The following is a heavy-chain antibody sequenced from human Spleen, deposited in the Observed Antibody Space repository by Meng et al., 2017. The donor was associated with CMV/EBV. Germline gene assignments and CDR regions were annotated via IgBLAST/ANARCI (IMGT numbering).Heavy chain of an antibody. D-gene: IGHD2-2*01. CDR2: INPYTGGT. Sequence: ASVKVSCKASGYTFTGSYIHWVRQAPGQGLEWMAWINPYTGGTNYAQKFQGRVSMTRDTSITTAYMELSRLRSDDTAVYYCARGPQHGFDIWGQGTTVTVSS. J-gene: IGHJ3*02. V-gene: IGHV1-2*02. CDR3: ARGPQHGFDI. CDR1: GYTFTGSY.